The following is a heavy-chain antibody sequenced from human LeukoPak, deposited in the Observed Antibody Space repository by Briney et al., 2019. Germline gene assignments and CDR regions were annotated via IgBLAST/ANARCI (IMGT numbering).Heavy chain of an antibody. D-gene: IGHD4-17*01. J-gene: IGHJ6*02. CDR2: ISYDGSNK. Sequence: PGRSLRLSCAASGFTFSSYGMHWVRQAPGKGLEWVAVISYDGSNKYYADSVKGRFTISRDNSKNTLYLQMNSLRAEDTAVYYCAKSDTGVWGQGTTVTVSS. V-gene: IGHV3-30*18. CDR3: AKSDTGV. CDR1: GFTFSSYG.